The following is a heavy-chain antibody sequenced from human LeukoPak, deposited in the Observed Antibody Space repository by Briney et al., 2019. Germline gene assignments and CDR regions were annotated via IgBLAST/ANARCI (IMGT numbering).Heavy chain of an antibody. Sequence: ASVKVSCKASGYTFASYDINWVRQATGQGLEWMGWMNPNSGNTGYAQKFQGRVTTTRNTSISTAYMELSSLRSEDTAVYYCARTIVVVAATVTIWGQGTLVTVSS. CDR3: ARTIVVVAATVTI. CDR1: GYTFASYD. CDR2: MNPNSGNT. J-gene: IGHJ4*02. V-gene: IGHV1-8*01. D-gene: IGHD2-15*01.